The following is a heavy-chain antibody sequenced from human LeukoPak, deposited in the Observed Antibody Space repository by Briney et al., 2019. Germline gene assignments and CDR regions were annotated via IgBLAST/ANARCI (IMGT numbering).Heavy chain of an antibody. Sequence: GGSLRLSCAASGFTFSSYGMHWVRQAPGKGLEWVAFIRYDGSNKYYADSVKGRFTISRDNSKNTLYLQMNSLRAEDTAVYYCAKSVEIYFDYWGQGTLVTVSS. CDR1: GFTFSSYG. J-gene: IGHJ4*02. D-gene: IGHD5-24*01. CDR3: AKSVEIYFDY. V-gene: IGHV3-30*02. CDR2: IRYDGSNK.